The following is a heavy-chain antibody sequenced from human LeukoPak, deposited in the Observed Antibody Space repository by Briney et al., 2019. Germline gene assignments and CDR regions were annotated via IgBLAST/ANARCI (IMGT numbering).Heavy chain of an antibody. Sequence: ASVKVSCKASGYTFTSYGISWVRQAPGQGLEWMGWISAYNGNTNYAQNVQGRVTMSRDTSTSTAYMELRGLRSDDTAVYYCARLDIVSILFDSWGQGTLVTVSS. V-gene: IGHV1-18*01. CDR1: GYTFTSYG. CDR3: ARLDIVSILFDS. J-gene: IGHJ4*02. CDR2: ISAYNGNT. D-gene: IGHD5/OR15-5a*01.